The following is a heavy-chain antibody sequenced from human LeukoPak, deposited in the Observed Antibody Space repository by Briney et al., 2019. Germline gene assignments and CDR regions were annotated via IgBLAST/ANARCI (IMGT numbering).Heavy chain of an antibody. J-gene: IGHJ4*02. CDR3: ARVGDSSGYLDY. V-gene: IGHV4-30-4*08. D-gene: IGHD3-22*01. CDR1: GGSISSGDYY. CDR2: IYYSGST. Sequence: SQTLSLTCTVSGGSISSGDYYWSWIRQPPGKGLEWIGYIYYSGSTYYNPSLKSRVTISVDTSKNQFSLKLSSVTAADTAVYYCARVGDSSGYLDYWGQGTLVTVSS.